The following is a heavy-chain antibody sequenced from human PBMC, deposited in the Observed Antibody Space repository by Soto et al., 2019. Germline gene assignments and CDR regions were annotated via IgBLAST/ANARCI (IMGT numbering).Heavy chain of an antibody. D-gene: IGHD3-22*01. CDR1: GGTFSSYA. V-gene: IGHV1-69*01. Sequence: QVQLVQSGSEVKKPGSSVKVSCKASGGTFSSYAISWVRQAPGQGLEWMGGVIPIFGTANYAQKFQGRDTITADESTSTAYMELSSLRSEDTAVYYCASLSDDSRFSGIWGQGTMVTVSS. CDR3: ASLSDDSRFSGI. CDR2: VIPIFGTA. J-gene: IGHJ3*02.